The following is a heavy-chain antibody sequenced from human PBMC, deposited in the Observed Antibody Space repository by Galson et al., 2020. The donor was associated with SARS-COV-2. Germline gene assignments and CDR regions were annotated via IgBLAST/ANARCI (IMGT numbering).Heavy chain of an antibody. V-gene: IGHV3-33*01. CDR3: ARDLGRGSAPFCFFGMDV. D-gene: IGHD1-1*01. Sequence: GGSLRLSCAASGVMFSSHGMHWVRQAPGKGLEWVALIWSDGSHKYHADSVKGRFTISRDNSKNTLYLQMNSLRAEDTAVYYCARDLGRGSAPFCFFGMDVWGQGTTVRVSS. CDR1: GVMFSSHG. J-gene: IGHJ6*02. CDR2: IWSDGSHK.